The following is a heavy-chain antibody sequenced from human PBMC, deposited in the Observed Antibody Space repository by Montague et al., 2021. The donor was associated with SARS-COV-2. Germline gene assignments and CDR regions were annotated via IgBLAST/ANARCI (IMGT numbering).Heavy chain of an antibody. CDR2: IYWDDGK. J-gene: IGHJ5*02. CDR3: ARYGDYGSWFDP. CDR1: GFSLNTSGEG. D-gene: IGHD4-17*01. V-gene: IGHV2-5*02. Sequence: PALVKPTQTLTLTCTFSGFSLNTSGEGVGWVRQPPGKALEWLALIYWDDGKRYSPSLKSRSTISKDTTKNEVVLTAANMDPVDTATYYCARYGDYGSWFDPWGQGTLVTVSS.